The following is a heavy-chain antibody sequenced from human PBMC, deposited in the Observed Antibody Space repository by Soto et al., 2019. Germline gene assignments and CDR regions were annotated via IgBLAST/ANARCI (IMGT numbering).Heavy chain of an antibody. CDR1: GFALKNYG. CDR2: ISGSSRNI. D-gene: IGHD1-1*01. V-gene: IGHV3-21*01. J-gene: IGHJ3*02. CDR3: ARKGYNSGPDALDI. Sequence: EVQLVESGGGLVKPGGSLRLSCAASGFALKNYGMSWVRQSPGKGLEWVSSISGSSRNIYYGDSVKGRFTISRDNAQNALYLQMNSLGAEDTAVYHCARKGYNSGPDALDIGVQGTVVTVSS.